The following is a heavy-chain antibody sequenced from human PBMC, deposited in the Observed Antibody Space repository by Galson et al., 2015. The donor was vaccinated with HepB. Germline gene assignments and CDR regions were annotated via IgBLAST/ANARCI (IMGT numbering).Heavy chain of an antibody. CDR3: AREDGSGSYLYYGMDV. Sequence: SLRLSCAASGFTFSSYSMNWVRQAPGKGLEWVSYISSSSSTIYYADSVKGRFTISRDNAKNSLYLQMNSLRDEDTAVYYCAREDGSGSYLYYGMDVWGQGTTVTVSS. J-gene: IGHJ6*02. CDR1: GFTFSSYS. D-gene: IGHD3-10*01. CDR2: ISSSSSTI. V-gene: IGHV3-48*02.